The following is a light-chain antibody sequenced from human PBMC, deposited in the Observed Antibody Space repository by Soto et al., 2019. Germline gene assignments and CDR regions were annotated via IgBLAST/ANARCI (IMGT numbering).Light chain of an antibody. V-gene: IGKV2-30*01. CDR3: MQRTRWHPFT. J-gene: IGKJ2*01. Sequence: DVVMTQSPLALAVTLGQPASISCRSSPSLLYSDGNTHLNWFHQRPGQSPRRLIYKVSNRYSGVSARYNGRRSGTDFMLKISRMEAEDVWVYYCMQRTRWHPFTFGQGTKLEIE. CDR2: KVS. CDR1: PSLLYSDGNTH.